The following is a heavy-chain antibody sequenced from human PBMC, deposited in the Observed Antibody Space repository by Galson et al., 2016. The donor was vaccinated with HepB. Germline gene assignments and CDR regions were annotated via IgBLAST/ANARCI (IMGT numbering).Heavy chain of an antibody. V-gene: IGHV7-4-1*02. Sequence: SVKVSCKAFGYTFGSYSMNWVRQAPGQGLEWMGWIKTDTGDTLNAQGFTGRYVFSLDTSLSTAYLQISSLKPEDTAVYYCARSLSPCNGDNCYLSHYYGMDVWGQGTTVTVSS. CDR2: IKTDTGDT. D-gene: IGHD2-15*01. CDR3: ARSLSPCNGDNCYLSHYYGMDV. J-gene: IGHJ6*02. CDR1: GYTFGSYS.